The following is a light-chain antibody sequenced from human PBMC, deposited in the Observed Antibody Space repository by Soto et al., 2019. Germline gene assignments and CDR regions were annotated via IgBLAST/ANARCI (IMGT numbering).Light chain of an antibody. CDR1: QRVSSY. CDR2: DAS. V-gene: IGKV3-11*01. J-gene: IGKJ4*01. Sequence: EIVLTQSPATLSLSPGERAALSCRASQRVSSYLAWYQQKPGQAPRLLIYDASKRAPGIPARFTGSGSGTDFTLTTSSLAPEDFAVYFCQQRSNWPSTFGGGTKVEI. CDR3: QQRSNWPST.